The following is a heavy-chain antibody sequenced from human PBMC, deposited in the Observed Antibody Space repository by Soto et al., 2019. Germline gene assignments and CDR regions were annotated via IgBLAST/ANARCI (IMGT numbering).Heavy chain of an antibody. D-gene: IGHD5-12*01. CDR2: VDHSGST. J-gene: IGHJ4*02. V-gene: IGHV4-38-2*01. Sequence: SETLSLTCVVSGYVITSGYYWGWIRQPPGKGLEWIGTVDHSGSTYYDPSLQGRVTISIDTSKNQFSLKLTSVTAADTALYYCARYFHTYSGPPIWGQGTL. CDR3: ARYFHTYSGPPI. CDR1: GYVITSGYY.